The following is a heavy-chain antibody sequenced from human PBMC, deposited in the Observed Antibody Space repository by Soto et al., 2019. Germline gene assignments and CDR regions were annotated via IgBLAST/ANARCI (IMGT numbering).Heavy chain of an antibody. CDR3: ARVRSSGREFDY. CDR2: VDPRDGST. V-gene: IGHV1-46*01. Sequence: QVQLVQSGAEMKRPGASVILSCKASGYIFTTYSIHWVRQTAGQGLEWMAKVDPRDGSTGYAQKFRGRVSMAWDTSTGTVSMEVSSLPSDDTATYYCARVRSSGREFDYWGQGTQVTVSS. CDR1: GYIFTTYS. D-gene: IGHD6-25*01. J-gene: IGHJ4*02.